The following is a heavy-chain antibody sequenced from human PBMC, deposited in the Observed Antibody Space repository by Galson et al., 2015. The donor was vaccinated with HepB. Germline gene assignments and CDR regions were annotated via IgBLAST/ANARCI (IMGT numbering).Heavy chain of an antibody. V-gene: IGHV3-66*01. J-gene: IGHJ4*02. Sequence: SLRLSCAASGFTVSSNSMSWVRQAPGKGLEWVSVLYSGGSTFYADSVKGRFTISGDNSKNTLYLQVSSLRAEDTAVYYCARGLISPGNFDYWGQGTLVTVSS. CDR1: GFTVSSNS. CDR3: ARGLISPGNFDY. CDR2: LYSGGST. D-gene: IGHD2-8*01.